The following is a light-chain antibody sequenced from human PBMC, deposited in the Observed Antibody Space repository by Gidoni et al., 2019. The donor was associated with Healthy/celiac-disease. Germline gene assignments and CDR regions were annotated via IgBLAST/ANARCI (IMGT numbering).Light chain of an antibody. CDR3: QQYNNWPPYT. CDR1: PSVTSH. V-gene: IGKV3-15*01. CDR2: GAS. J-gene: IGKJ2*01. Sequence: ENVMTQSPATLSVSPGERATLSCRASPSVTSHLAWYQQKPGQAPRLLIYGASTRATGIPARFRGSGSGTEFTLTISSLQSEDFAVYYCQQYNNWPPYTFGQGTKLEIK.